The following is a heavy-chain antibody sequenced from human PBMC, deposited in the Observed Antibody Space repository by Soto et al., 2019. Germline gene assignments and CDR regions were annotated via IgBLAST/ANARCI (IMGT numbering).Heavy chain of an antibody. J-gene: IGHJ6*02. D-gene: IGHD3-10*01. V-gene: IGHV3-33*01. CDR2: ILNDGSNR. Sequence: ESGGGVVQPGRSLRLSCAASGFTFSNYGMHWVRQAPGKGLEWVAVILNDGSNRYHADSVKDRFTSSRDNSKNTLYLQMNSLRAEDTAVYYCARDDEYSGNGMDVWGQGTTVTVS. CDR1: GFTFSNYG. CDR3: ARDDEYSGNGMDV.